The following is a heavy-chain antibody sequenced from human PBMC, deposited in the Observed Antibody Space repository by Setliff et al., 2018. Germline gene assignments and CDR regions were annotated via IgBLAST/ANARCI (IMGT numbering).Heavy chain of an antibody. D-gene: IGHD3-10*01. CDR1: GYTFTSYG. Sequence: ASVKVSCKASGYTFTSYGISWVRQAPGQRLEWMGWINAGNGNTKYSQKFQGRVTITRDTSASTAYMELSSLRSEDTAVYYCARGDGSGSYYYYYYGMDVWGQGTTVTVS. CDR2: INAGNGNT. J-gene: IGHJ6*02. CDR3: ARGDGSGSYYYYYYGMDV. V-gene: IGHV1-3*01.